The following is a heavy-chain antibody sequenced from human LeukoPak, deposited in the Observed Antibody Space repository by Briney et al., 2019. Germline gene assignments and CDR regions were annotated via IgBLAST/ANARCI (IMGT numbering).Heavy chain of an antibody. V-gene: IGHV1-8*02. CDR3: ARDLNYYDSSGPAGNDY. D-gene: IGHD3-22*01. Sequence: ASVKVSCKASGGTFSSYAISWVRQATGQGLEWMGWMNPNSGNTGYAQKFQGRVTMTRNTSISTAYMELGSLRSEDTAVYYCARDLNYYDSSGPAGNDYWGQGTLVTVSS. J-gene: IGHJ4*02. CDR2: MNPNSGNT. CDR1: GGTFSSYA.